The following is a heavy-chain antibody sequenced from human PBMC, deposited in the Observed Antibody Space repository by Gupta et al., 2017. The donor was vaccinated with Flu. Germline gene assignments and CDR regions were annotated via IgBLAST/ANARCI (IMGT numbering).Heavy chain of an antibody. CDR2: ISGSGGST. V-gene: IGHV3-23*01. CDR1: GFTLSSYA. J-gene: IGHJ4*02. CDR3: AQDVPPVGKLDY. Sequence: EVQLLESGGGLVQPGGSLRLSCAASGFTLSSYARSWVRQAPGKGLEWVSAISGSGGSTYYADSVKGRFTISRDNSKNTLYLQMNSLRAEDTAVYYCAQDVPPVGKLDYWGQGTLVTVSS.